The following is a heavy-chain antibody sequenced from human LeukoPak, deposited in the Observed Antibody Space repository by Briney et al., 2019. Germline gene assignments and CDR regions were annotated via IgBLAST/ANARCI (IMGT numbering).Heavy chain of an antibody. V-gene: IGHV3-21*01. J-gene: IGHJ4*02. CDR3: AKYSSSFGRSDY. CDR1: GFTFSSYS. CDR2: ISSSSSYI. Sequence: GGSLRLSCAASGFTFSSYSMNWVRQAPGKGLEWVSSISSSSSYIYYADLVKDRFTISRDNAKNSLYLQMNSLRAEDTAVYYCAKYSSSFGRSDYWGQGTLVTVSS. D-gene: IGHD6-6*01.